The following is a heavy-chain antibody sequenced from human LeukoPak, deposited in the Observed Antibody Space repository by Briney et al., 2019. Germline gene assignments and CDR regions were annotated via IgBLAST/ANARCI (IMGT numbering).Heavy chain of an antibody. J-gene: IGHJ4*02. CDR2: IREDGSEK. D-gene: IGHD1-26*01. CDR1: GFTLSSYW. Sequence: GGSLRLSCAVSGFTLSSYWMSWVRQSPEKGLEWVANIREDGSEKYYVDSVKGRFTISRDNAKNSLYLQMNSLRAEDTAVYFCARARATGEFDCWGQGTLVTVSS. V-gene: IGHV3-7*01. CDR3: ARARATGEFDC.